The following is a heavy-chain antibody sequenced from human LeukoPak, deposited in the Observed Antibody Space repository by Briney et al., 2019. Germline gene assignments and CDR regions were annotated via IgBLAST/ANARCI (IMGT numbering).Heavy chain of an antibody. V-gene: IGHV1-8*01. Sequence: GASVKVSCKASGYTFTSYDINWVRQATGQGLEWMGWMNPNSGNTGYAQKFQGRVTMTRNTSISTAYMGLSSLKAEDTAVYYCAKGLGIDAFDIWGQGTMVTVSS. D-gene: IGHD7-27*01. CDR3: AKGLGIDAFDI. CDR2: MNPNSGNT. CDR1: GYTFTSYD. J-gene: IGHJ3*02.